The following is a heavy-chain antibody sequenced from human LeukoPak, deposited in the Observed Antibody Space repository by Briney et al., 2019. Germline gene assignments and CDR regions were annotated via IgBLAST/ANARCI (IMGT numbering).Heavy chain of an antibody. CDR2: ISSSSSSTI. J-gene: IGHJ5*02. CDR1: GFTFSSYS. CDR3: ARDSAIRTTVTTGWFDP. Sequence: SGGSLRLSCAASGFTFSSYSMNWVRQAPGKGLEWVSYISSSSSSTIYYADSVKGRFTISRDNAKNSLYLQMNSLRAEDTAVYYCARDSAIRTTVTTGWFDPWGQGTLVTVSS. V-gene: IGHV3-48*01. D-gene: IGHD4-17*01.